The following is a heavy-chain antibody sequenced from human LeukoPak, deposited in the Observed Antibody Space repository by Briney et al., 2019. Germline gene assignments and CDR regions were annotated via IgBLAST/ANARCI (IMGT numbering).Heavy chain of an antibody. D-gene: IGHD5-12*01. Sequence: GGSLRLSCTASGFTFSDYWMTWVRQAPGKGLEWVANIKQDGSAKYYVDSVKGRFTISRDNAKNSLYLQMNSLRADDTAVYYCARGYSLGYKYWGQGTLVTVSS. V-gene: IGHV3-7*01. CDR2: IKQDGSAK. CDR3: ARGYSLGYKY. CDR1: GFTFSDYW. J-gene: IGHJ4*02.